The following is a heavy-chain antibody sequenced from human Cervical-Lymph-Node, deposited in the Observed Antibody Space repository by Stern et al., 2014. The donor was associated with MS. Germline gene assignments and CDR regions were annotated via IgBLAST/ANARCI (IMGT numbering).Heavy chain of an antibody. CDR1: GDSFNNYA. J-gene: IGHJ4*02. CDR3: ARDGSYEDYGDYATSVFDH. V-gene: IGHV1-69*17. D-gene: IGHD4-17*01. Sequence: QLVQSGTEVKKPGSSVTISCKASGDSFNNYAVNWVRQAPGQGLEWMGGIIPIFGVTTYAQKFRGRVTITVDKSLVTASLQLNNLRSDDTAVYFCARDGSYEDYGDYATSVFDHWGQGTLVTVSS. CDR2: IIPIFGVT.